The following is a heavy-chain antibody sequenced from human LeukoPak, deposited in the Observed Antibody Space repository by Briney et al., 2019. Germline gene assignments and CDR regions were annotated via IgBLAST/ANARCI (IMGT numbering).Heavy chain of an antibody. J-gene: IGHJ4*02. V-gene: IGHV3-23*01. CDR2: ISGSGGST. CDR1: GFTLSSFW. D-gene: IGHD3-3*02. CDR3: AKDRKDRVLAALFSRYYFDY. Sequence: QPGGSLRLSCAASGFTLSSFWMHWVRQAPGKGLEWVSAISGSGGSTYYADSVKGRFTISRDNSKNTLYLQMNSLRAEDTAVYYCAKDRKDRVLAALFSRYYFDYWGQGTLVTVSS.